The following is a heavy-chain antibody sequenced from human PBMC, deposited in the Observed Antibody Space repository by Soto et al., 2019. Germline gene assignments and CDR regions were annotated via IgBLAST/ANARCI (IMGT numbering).Heavy chain of an antibody. CDR3: VKILQYSYGLPH. Sequence: GGSLRLSCTASGFTFSSFFMNWVRQAPGKGPEWVSGIDTSGSADFADSVKGRFTISRDNSKNTLYLQMSSLRAEDTAVYYCVKILQYSYGLPHWGQGTLVTVSS. CDR2: IDTSGSA. J-gene: IGHJ4*02. CDR1: GFTFSSFF. D-gene: IGHD5-18*01. V-gene: IGHV3-66*01.